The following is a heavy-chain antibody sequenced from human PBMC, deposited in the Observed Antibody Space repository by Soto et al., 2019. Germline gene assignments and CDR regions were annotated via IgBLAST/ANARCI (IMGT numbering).Heavy chain of an antibody. V-gene: IGHV3-30-3*01. CDR2: ISYDGSNK. J-gene: IGHJ3*02. D-gene: IGHD6-19*01. Sequence: PGGSLRLSCAASGFTFSSYAMHWVRQAPGKGLEWVAVISYDGSNKYYADSVKGRFTISRDNSKNTLYLQMNSLRAEDTAVYYCARVREVAGPWDAFGIWGQGTMVTVSS. CDR3: ARVREVAGPWDAFGI. CDR1: GFTFSSYA.